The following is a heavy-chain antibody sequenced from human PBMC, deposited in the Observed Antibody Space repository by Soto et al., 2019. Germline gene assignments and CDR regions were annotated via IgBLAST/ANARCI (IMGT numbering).Heavy chain of an antibody. V-gene: IGHV3-30-3*01. J-gene: IGHJ6*02. D-gene: IGHD2-8*01. CDR2: ISYDGSNK. Sequence: GGSLRLSCAASGFTFSSYAMHWVRQAPGKGLEWVAVISYDGSNKYYADSVKGRFTISRDNSKNTLYLQMNSLRAEDTAVYYCARDLQGSCTNGVCYDYYYYGMDVWGQGTTVTVSS. CDR1: GFTFSSYA. CDR3: ARDLQGSCTNGVCYDYYYYGMDV.